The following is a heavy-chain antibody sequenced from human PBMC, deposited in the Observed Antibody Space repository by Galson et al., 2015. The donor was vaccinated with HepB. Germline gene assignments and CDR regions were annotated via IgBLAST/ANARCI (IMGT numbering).Heavy chain of an antibody. D-gene: IGHD2-21*02. CDR1: GFTFSSYA. Sequence: SLRLSCAASGFTFSSYAMHWVRQAPGKGLEWVAVISYDGSNKYYADSVKGRFTISRDNSKNTLYLQMNSLRAEDTAVYYCARAYTNLIVGVTAPVVGVDYWGQGTLVTVSS. J-gene: IGHJ4*02. V-gene: IGHV3-30-3*01. CDR2: ISYDGSNK. CDR3: ARAYTNLIVGVTAPVVGVDY.